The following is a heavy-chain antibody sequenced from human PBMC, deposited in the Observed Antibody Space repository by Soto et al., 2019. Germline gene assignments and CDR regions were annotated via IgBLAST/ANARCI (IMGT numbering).Heavy chain of an antibody. J-gene: IGHJ4*02. D-gene: IGHD2-15*01. CDR2: ISGSGGST. Sequence: GGSLRLSCAASGFTFSSYAMSWVRQAPGKGLEWVSAISGSGGSTYYADSVKGRFTISRDNSKNTLYLQMNSLRAEDTAVYYCARNYCSGGRCLYYYDYWGQGTLVTGSS. V-gene: IGHV3-23*01. CDR1: GFTFSSYA. CDR3: ARNYCSGGRCLYYYDY.